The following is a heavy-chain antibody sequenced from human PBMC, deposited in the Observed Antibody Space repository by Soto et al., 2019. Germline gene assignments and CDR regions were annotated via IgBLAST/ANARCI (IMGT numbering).Heavy chain of an antibody. D-gene: IGHD2-15*01. J-gene: IGHJ4*02. CDR2: ISSSGSTI. Sequence: GGSLRLSCAASGFTFSDYYMSWIRQAPGKGLEWVSYISSSGSTIYYADSVKGRFTISRDNAKNSLYLQMNSLRAEDTAVYYCARERRDGYSYYFDYWGQGTLVTVSS. CDR1: GFTFSDYY. CDR3: ARERRDGYSYYFDY. V-gene: IGHV3-11*01.